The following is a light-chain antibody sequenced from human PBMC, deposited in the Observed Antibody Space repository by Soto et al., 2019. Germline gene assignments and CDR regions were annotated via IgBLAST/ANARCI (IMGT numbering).Light chain of an antibody. Sequence: QSALTQPASVSGSPGQSITISRTGTSRDVGGYNFVSWYQQHPGKVPKIIIYEVSNRPSGVSNRFSGSKSGNTASLTISGLQAEDEADYYCSSYTSTSTPVFGGGTKVTVL. J-gene: IGLJ2*01. V-gene: IGLV2-14*01. CDR1: SRDVGGYNF. CDR2: EVS. CDR3: SSYTSTSTPV.